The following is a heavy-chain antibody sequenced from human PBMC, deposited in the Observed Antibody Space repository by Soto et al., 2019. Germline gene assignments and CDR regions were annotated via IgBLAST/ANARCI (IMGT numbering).Heavy chain of an antibody. D-gene: IGHD3-16*02. CDR2: VSGSGGST. V-gene: IGHV3-23*01. CDR3: AKGLTYGGVITKGGYDGMDV. J-gene: IGHJ6*02. Sequence: GGSLRLSCAASGFTFSSYVMSWVRQAPGKGLEWVSGVSGSGGSTYNADSVKGRFTISRDNSKNTLYLQMNSLRVEDTAVYYCAKGLTYGGVITKGGYDGMDVWGQGTTVTVS. CDR1: GFTFSSYV.